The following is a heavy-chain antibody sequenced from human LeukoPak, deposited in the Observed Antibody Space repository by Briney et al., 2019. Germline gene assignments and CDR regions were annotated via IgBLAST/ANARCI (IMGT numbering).Heavy chain of an antibody. CDR1: GFTFTISA. CDR3: ARQVSSSRRYFQH. J-gene: IGHJ1*01. Sequence: AVRVSSEASGFTFTISAMQWVPQARRQRREWIGWIVVGSGNTNYAQKFQERVTITSDMYTSTAYMELSRMRSDATDAYYCARQVSSSRRYFQHWGQGTLVPVSS. V-gene: IGHV1-58*02. CDR2: IVVGSGNT. D-gene: IGHD6-13*01.